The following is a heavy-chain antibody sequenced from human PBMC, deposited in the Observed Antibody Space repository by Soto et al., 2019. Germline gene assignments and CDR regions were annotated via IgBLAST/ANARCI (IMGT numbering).Heavy chain of an antibody. CDR3: ARDFDGNNVAFDY. CDR2: IYHSGST. Sequence: SDTLSLTCAVSGGSISSGGYSWSWIRQPPGKGLEWIGYIYHSGSTYYNPSLKSRVTISVDRSKNQFSLKLSSVTAADTAVYYCARDFDGNNVAFDYWGQGTLVTVSS. D-gene: IGHD1-1*01. J-gene: IGHJ4*02. V-gene: IGHV4-30-2*01. CDR1: GGSISSGGYS.